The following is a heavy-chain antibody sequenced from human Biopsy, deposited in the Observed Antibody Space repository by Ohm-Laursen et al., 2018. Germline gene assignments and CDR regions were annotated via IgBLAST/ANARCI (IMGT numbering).Heavy chain of an antibody. CDR3: ARVGVGAPSIDYFDS. J-gene: IGHJ4*02. CDR2: IYYSGST. CDR1: GGSIYNFF. Sequence: SETLSLTCSVSGGSIYNFFWSWIRQPPGKGLEWIRYIYYSGSTNYNPSLKSRVTISVDRSKNHFSLELSSVTAADTAVYYCARVGVGAPSIDYFDSWGQGALVTVSS. V-gene: IGHV4-59*01. D-gene: IGHD1-26*01.